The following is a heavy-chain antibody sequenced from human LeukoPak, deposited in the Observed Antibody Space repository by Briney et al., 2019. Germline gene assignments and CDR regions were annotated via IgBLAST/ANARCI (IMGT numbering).Heavy chain of an antibody. Sequence: GGSLRLSCAASGFTFSSYNMNWVRQASGKGLEWVSYISSSSNTIYYADSVKGRFTISRDNAKNSLYLQMNSLRAEDTAVYYCATESGTYSGTCFDYWGQGTLVTVSS. V-gene: IGHV3-48*01. D-gene: IGHD1-26*01. CDR3: ATESGTYSGTCFDY. CDR2: ISSSSNTI. J-gene: IGHJ4*02. CDR1: GFTFSSYN.